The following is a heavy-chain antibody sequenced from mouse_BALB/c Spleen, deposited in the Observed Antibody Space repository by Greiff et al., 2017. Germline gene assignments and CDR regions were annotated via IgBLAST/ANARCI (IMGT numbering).Heavy chain of an antibody. V-gene: IGHV5-6-2*01. D-gene: IGHD1-1*01. CDR2: INSNGGST. Sequence: EVKLMESGGGLVKLGGSLKPSCAASGFTFSSYYMSWVRQTPEKRLELVAAINSNGGSTYYPDTVKGRFTISRDNAKNTLYLQMSSLKSEDTALYYCARGGLRSWYFDVWAQGPRSPSPQ. CDR3: ARGGLRSWYFDV. J-gene: IGHJ1*01. CDR1: GFTFSSYY.